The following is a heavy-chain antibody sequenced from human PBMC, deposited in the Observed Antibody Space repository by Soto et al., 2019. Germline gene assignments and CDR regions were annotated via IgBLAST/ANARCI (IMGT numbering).Heavy chain of an antibody. D-gene: IGHD6-19*01. CDR2: ISGSGGRT. CDR1: GFTFSSYA. CDR3: AKATVAGLYGFDY. V-gene: IGHV3-23*01. Sequence: EVQLLESGGGLVQPGGSLRLSCAASGFTFSSYAMSWVRQAPGKGLEWVSAISGSGGRTYYADAVKGRFTISRDNSKPALYLQMNSLRAADTAVYYCAKATVAGLYGFDYWGQGTLVTVSS. J-gene: IGHJ4*02.